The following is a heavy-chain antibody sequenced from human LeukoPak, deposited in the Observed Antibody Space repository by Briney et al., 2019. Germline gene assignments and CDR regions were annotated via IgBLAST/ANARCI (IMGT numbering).Heavy chain of an antibody. CDR3: ATDGGVSGIVGATFFDY. D-gene: IGHD1-26*01. Sequence: SVKDSCKASRGTLIRYAIRWVRPAPGQGRAWVGRIIPILGIANDAQKFPGRVTITADKSTRTAYMTLSSLRTEDTAVYYCATDGGVSGIVGATFFDYWGQGTLVTVSS. J-gene: IGHJ4*02. CDR1: RGTLIRYA. CDR2: IIPILGIA. V-gene: IGHV1-69*04.